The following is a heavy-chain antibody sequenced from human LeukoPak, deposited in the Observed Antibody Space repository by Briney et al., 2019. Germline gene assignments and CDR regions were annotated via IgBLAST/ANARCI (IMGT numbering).Heavy chain of an antibody. CDR3: ARASNPDIVVVPAAFDY. CDR2: ISYDGSNK. D-gene: IGHD2-2*01. J-gene: IGHJ4*02. V-gene: IGHV3-30*19. Sequence: EGSLRLSCAASGFTFSSYGMHWVRQAPGKGLEWVAVISYDGSNKYYADSVKGRFTISRDNSKNTLYLQMNSLRAEDTAVYYCARASNPDIVVVPAAFDYWGQGTLVTVSS. CDR1: GFTFSSYG.